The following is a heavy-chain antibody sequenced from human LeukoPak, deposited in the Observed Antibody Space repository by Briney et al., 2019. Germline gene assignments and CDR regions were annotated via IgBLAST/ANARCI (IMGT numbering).Heavy chain of an antibody. Sequence: GSLRLSCAASGFTVSSNYMSWVRQAPGKGLEWVSVIYSGGSTYYADSVKGRFTISRDNSKNTLYLQMNSLRAEDTAVYYCAREDIYDSSGYDAFDIWGQGTMVTVSS. D-gene: IGHD3-22*01. CDR3: AREDIYDSSGYDAFDI. CDR2: IYSGGST. CDR1: GFTVSSNY. J-gene: IGHJ3*02. V-gene: IGHV3-66*02.